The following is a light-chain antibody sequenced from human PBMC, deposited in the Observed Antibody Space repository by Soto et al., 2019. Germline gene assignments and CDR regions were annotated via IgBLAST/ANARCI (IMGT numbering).Light chain of an antibody. CDR1: SSDVGSYKF. J-gene: IGLJ2*01. V-gene: IGLV2-23*01. CDR2: EGS. CDR3: CSYAGSSTLV. Sequence: QSVLTQPASVSGSPGQSITISCTGTSSDVGSYKFVSWYQQHPGKAPKLMIYEGSKRPSGVSNRFSGSKSGITASLTISGLQAEDEADYYCCSYAGSSTLVFGGGTKLTVL.